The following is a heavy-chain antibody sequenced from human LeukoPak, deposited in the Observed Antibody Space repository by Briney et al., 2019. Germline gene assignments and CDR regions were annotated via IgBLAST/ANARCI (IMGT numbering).Heavy chain of an antibody. Sequence: ASVKVSCKASGGTFSSYAISWVRQAPGQGLEWMGGIIPIFGTANYAQKFQGRVTITTDESTSTAYMELSSLRSEDTAVYYCARDWSISGWSRNYYMDVWGKGTTVTVSS. CDR3: ARDWSISGWSRNYYMDV. CDR2: IIPIFGTA. J-gene: IGHJ6*03. V-gene: IGHV1-69*05. CDR1: GGTFSSYA. D-gene: IGHD6-19*01.